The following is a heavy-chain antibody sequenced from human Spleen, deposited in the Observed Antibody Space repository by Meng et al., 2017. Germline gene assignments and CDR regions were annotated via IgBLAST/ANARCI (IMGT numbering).Heavy chain of an antibody. CDR2: IYYSGST. J-gene: IGHJ5*02. V-gene: IGHV4-31*01. CDR1: GGSISSGGYY. Sequence: QVQLQEWGAGLVKPSQTLSLTCTVSGGSISSGGYYWSWIRQHPGKGLEWIGYIYYSGSTYYNPSLKSLVTISVDTSKNQFSLKLSSVTAADTAVYYCARGGFNDYGDYVGWFDPWGQGTLVTVSS. D-gene: IGHD4-17*01. CDR3: ARGGFNDYGDYVGWFDP.